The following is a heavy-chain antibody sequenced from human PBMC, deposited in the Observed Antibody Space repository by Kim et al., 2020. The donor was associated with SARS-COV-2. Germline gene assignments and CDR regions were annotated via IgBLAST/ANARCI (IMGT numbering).Heavy chain of an antibody. Sequence: AQKFQGRVTMTEDTSTDTAYMELSSLRSEDTAVYYCATGAYYDSSGYYGYWGQGTLVTVSS. V-gene: IGHV1-24*01. J-gene: IGHJ4*02. D-gene: IGHD3-22*01. CDR3: ATGAYYDSSGYYGY.